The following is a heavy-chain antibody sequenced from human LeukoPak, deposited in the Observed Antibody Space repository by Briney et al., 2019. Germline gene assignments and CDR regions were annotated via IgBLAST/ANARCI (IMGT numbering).Heavy chain of an antibody. CDR2: IKQDGSEK. J-gene: IGHJ4*02. Sequence: GGSLRLSCAASGFTFSSYWMNWVRQAPGKGLEWVANIKQDGSEKYYVDSVKGRFTISRDNAKNSLYLQMNSLRAEDTAVYYCARLGEKADFDYWGQGTLVTVSS. D-gene: IGHD3-16*01. CDR1: GFTFSSYW. V-gene: IGHV3-7*01. CDR3: ARLGEKADFDY.